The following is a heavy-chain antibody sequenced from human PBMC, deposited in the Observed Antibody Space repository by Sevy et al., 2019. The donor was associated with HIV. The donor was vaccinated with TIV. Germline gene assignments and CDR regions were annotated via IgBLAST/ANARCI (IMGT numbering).Heavy chain of an antibody. CDR3: AKVLARGVAVAVSAWGMDV. J-gene: IGHJ6*02. Sequence: GGSLRLSCAASGFTFSNYAMNWVRQAPGKGLEWVSAISGSGGTTYDADSVKGGFTSSRDKSQNTLHLHMNSLRAEDTAVYYCAKVLARGVAVAVSAWGMDVWGQGPTVTVSS. CDR1: GFTFSNYA. CDR2: ISGSGGTT. V-gene: IGHV3-23*01. D-gene: IGHD6-19*01.